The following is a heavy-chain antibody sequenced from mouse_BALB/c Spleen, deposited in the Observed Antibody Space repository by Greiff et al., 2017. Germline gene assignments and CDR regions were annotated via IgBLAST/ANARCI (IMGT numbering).Heavy chain of an antibody. D-gene: IGHD3-2*01. CDR1: GYTFSSYW. V-gene: IGHV1-9*01. CDR3: AKGGDSSGRFAY. CDR2: ILPGSGST. J-gene: IGHJ3*01. Sequence: QVQLQQSGAELMKPGASVKISCKATGYTFSSYWIEWVKQRPGHGLEWIGEILPGSGSTNYNEKFKGKATFTADTSSNTAYMQLSSLTSEDSAVYYCAKGGDSSGRFAYWGQGTLVTVSA.